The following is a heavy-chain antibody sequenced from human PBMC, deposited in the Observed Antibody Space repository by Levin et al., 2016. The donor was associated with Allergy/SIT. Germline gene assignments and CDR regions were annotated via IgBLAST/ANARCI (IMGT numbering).Heavy chain of an antibody. J-gene: IGHJ3*02. CDR1: GYSFTTYW. V-gene: IGHV5-10-1*01. CDR2: IDPSDSYT. Sequence: GESLKISCKGSGYSFTTYWISWVRQMPGKGLEWMGRIDPSDSYTNYSPSFQGHVTISVDKSSSTAYLEWSSLKASDTAIYYCARLLVSSNWLEDTFDIWGQGTMVTVS. CDR3: ARLLVSSNWLEDTFDI. D-gene: IGHD6-13*01.